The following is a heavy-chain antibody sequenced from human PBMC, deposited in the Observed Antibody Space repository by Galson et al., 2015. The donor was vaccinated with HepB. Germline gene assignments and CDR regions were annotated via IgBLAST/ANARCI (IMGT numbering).Heavy chain of an antibody. J-gene: IGHJ6*02. D-gene: IGHD4-17*01. CDR2: ISVGGSSR. CDR3: ARVMTTVTTTYYYYDGMDV. CDR1: GFTLSSYA. V-gene: IGHV3-23*01. Sequence: SLRLSCAAPGFTLSSYAMSWVRQAPGKGLEWVSGISVGGSSRYYADSVKGRFTISRDKSKNTLYLQMSSLRAEDTAVYYCARVMTTVTTTYYYYDGMDVWGQGTTVTVSS.